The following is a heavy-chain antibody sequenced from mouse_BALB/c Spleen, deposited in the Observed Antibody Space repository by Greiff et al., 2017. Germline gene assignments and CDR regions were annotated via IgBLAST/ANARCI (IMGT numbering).Heavy chain of an antibody. CDR3: AREGYASRVY. CDR2: IWAGGST. Sequence: QVHVKQSGPGLVAPSQSLSITCTVSGFSLTSYGVHWVRQPPGKGLEWLGVIWAGGSTNYNSALMSRLSISKDNSKSQVLLKMNSLQTDYTAMYNCAREGYASRVYWGKGTTLTCSP. V-gene: IGHV2-9*02. CDR1: GFSLTSYG. J-gene: IGHJ2*01. D-gene: IGHD2-2*01.